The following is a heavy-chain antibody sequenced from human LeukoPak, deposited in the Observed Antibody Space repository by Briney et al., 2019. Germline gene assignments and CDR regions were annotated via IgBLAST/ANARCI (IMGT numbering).Heavy chain of an antibody. CDR3: ARAGYCSSTSCYEYWFDP. CDR2: INHSGCT. J-gene: IGHJ5*02. CDR1: GGSFSGYY. Sequence: SETLSLTCAVYGGSFSGYYWSWIRQPPGKGLEWIGEINHSGCTNYNPSLKSRVTISVDTSKNQFSLKLSSVTAADTAVYYCARAGYCSSTSCYEYWFDPWGQGTLVTVSS. V-gene: IGHV4-34*01. D-gene: IGHD2-2*01.